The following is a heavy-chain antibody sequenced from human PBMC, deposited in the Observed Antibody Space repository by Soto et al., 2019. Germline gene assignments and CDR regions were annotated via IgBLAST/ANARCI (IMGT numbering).Heavy chain of an antibody. CDR1: EGTFNSYA. V-gene: IGHV1-69*01. J-gene: IGHJ4*02. D-gene: IGHD6-13*01. Sequence: QAQVVQSGAEVRKPGSSVKLSCKASEGTFNSYAIAWVRQAPGQGLEWMGGIIPYYNTLNYAQKFQDRVTITADDSTTTVYRELSSLRSDDTAVYFCASGASRWYPYGFDAWAQGTLVTVSS. CDR3: ASGASRWYPYGFDA. CDR2: IIPYYNTL.